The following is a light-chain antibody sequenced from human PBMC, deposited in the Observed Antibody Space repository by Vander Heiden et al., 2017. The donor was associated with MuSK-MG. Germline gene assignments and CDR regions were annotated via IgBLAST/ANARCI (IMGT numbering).Light chain of an antibody. CDR1: QGISSY. Sequence: QLTQSPSFLSASVGDRVTITCRASQGISSYLAWYQQKPGKAPKLLIYAASTLQSGVPSRFSGSGSGTEFTLTISSLQPEDFATYYCLQLNSYPLTFGGGTKVEIK. V-gene: IGKV1-9*01. CDR2: AAS. CDR3: LQLNSYPLT. J-gene: IGKJ4*01.